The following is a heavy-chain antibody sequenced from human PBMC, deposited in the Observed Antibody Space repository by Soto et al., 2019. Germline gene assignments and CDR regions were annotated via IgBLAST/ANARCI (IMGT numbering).Heavy chain of an antibody. D-gene: IGHD1-26*01. V-gene: IGHV4-59*01. CDR1: GGSINSYY. CDR3: AREIRLVGVTGWCNP. J-gene: IGHJ5*02. Sequence: QVQLQESGPGLVKVSETLSLTCTVSGGSINSYYWSWIRQPPGKGLEWVEDIDYSGRTNYNPSLNSRLTISVDTSKNQRSLKVRSVTAADTAVYYCAREIRLVGVTGWCNPLGQGTLGTVSS. CDR2: IDYSGRT.